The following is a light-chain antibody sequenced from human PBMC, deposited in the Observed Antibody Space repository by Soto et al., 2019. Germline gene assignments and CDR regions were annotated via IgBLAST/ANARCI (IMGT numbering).Light chain of an antibody. J-gene: IGLJ1*01. Sequence: QSVLTQPPSVSGGPGQRVTISCTGSSSNIGAGYDVHWYQQLPGTAPKLLIYGNTNRPSGVPDRFSGSRSGTSASLAITGLPAEDDGDYYCHSYDSSLSGSSGFAPGTKV. V-gene: IGLV1-40*01. CDR2: GNT. CDR1: SSNIGAGYD. CDR3: HSYDSSLSGSSG.